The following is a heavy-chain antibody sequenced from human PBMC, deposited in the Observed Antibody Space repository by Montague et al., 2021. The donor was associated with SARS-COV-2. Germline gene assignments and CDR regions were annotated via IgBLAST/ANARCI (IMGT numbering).Heavy chain of an antibody. CDR3: ARPRSGSYRDYFDY. V-gene: IGHV3-30*04. CDR2: ISYDGSNK. CDR1: GFTFSNYA. J-gene: IGHJ4*02. D-gene: IGHD1-26*01. Sequence: SLRLSCAASGFTFSNYAMYWVRQAPGKGLEWVAVISYDGSNKYYADSVKGQFTISRDNSKNTLYLQMNSLRAEDTAVYYCARPRSGSYRDYFDYWGQGTLVTVSS.